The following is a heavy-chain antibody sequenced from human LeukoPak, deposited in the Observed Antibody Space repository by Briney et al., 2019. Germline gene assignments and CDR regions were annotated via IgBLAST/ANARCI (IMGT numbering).Heavy chain of an antibody. V-gene: IGHV3-23*01. CDR1: GFTFSSYA. Sequence: VGSLRLSCAASGFTFSSYAMSWVRQAPGKGLEWVSAISGSGGSTYYADSVKGRFTISRDNSKNTLYLQMNSLRAEDTAVYYCAKELSAIAAAGTGFDPWGQGTLVTVSS. D-gene: IGHD6-13*01. J-gene: IGHJ5*02. CDR2: ISGSGGST. CDR3: AKELSAIAAAGTGFDP.